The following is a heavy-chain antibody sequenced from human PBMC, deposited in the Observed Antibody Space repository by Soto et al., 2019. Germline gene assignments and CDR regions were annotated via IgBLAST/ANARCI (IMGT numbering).Heavy chain of an antibody. CDR2: ISSTGTTI. D-gene: IGHD1-1*01. CDR3: ARESAWRFDY. CDR1: GFTFSGYY. V-gene: IGHV3-11*01. Sequence: GGSLRLSCAASGFTFSGYYMTWIRQAPGQGLECLSHISSTGTTIYYADSVKGRFTVSRDNSKNSLYLQMNSLRAEDTALYYCARESAWRFDYWGQGALVTVSS. J-gene: IGHJ4*02.